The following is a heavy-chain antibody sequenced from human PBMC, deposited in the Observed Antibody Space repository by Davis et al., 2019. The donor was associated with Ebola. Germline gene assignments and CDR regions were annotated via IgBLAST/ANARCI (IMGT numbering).Heavy chain of an antibody. CDR1: GFTFSSYS. J-gene: IGHJ6*02. V-gene: IGHV3-48*01. CDR3: ARVDRPGYCSGGSCYSNYYYYGMDV. D-gene: IGHD2-15*01. Sequence: PGGSLRLSCAASGFTFSSYSMNWVRQAPGKGLEWVSYISSSSSTIYYADSVKGRFTISRDNAKNSLYLQMNSLRAEDTAVYYCARVDRPGYCSGGSCYSNYYYYGMDVWGQGTTVTVSS. CDR2: ISSSSSTI.